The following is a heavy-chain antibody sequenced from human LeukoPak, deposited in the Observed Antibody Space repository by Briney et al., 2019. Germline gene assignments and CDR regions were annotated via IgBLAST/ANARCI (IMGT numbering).Heavy chain of an antibody. J-gene: IGHJ5*02. Sequence: ASVKVSCKASGYTFTSYYMHWVRQAPGQGLEWMGIINPSGGSTSYAQKFQGRVTMTREPSTSTFYMELSSLRSEDTAVYYCARTTLFGELYNWFDPWGQGTLVTVSS. CDR2: INPSGGST. CDR3: ARTTLFGELYNWFDP. V-gene: IGHV1-46*01. CDR1: GYTFTSYY. D-gene: IGHD3-10*02.